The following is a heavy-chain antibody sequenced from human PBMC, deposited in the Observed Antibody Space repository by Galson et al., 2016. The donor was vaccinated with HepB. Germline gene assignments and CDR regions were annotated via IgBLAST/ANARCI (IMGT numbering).Heavy chain of an antibody. CDR2: IYYSENT. J-gene: IGHJ6*03. V-gene: IGHV4-39*01. D-gene: IGHD6-19*01. CDR3: ATGIVVAGKMYYYYMDV. Sequence: SETLSLTCIVSGVSLSSSDYYWGWIRQPPGRGLEWIGSIYYSENTYYNPSLQSRVTISVDTSTNQFSLRLNSVTAADTGVYYCATGIVVAGKMYYYYMDVWGTGTTVTVSS. CDR1: GVSLSSSDYY.